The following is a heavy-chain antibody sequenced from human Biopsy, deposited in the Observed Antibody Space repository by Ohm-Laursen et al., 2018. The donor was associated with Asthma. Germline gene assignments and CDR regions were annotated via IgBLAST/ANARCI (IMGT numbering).Heavy chain of an antibody. CDR2: INYSEST. V-gene: IGHV4-31*02. D-gene: IGHD2-8*01. Sequence: LRLSCSASGFAVSRDHMFWVRQAPGKGLEWIGYINYSESTFYSPSLESRVTVSVDTSKNQFSLKLSSVTAADTAVYYCARDLSGYCTSSACYGFDSWGQGTLVTVSS. CDR3: ARDLSGYCTSSACYGFDS. J-gene: IGHJ5*01. CDR1: GFAVSRDH.